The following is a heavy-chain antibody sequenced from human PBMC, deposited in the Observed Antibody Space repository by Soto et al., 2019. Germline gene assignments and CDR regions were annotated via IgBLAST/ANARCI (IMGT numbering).Heavy chain of an antibody. Sequence: GASVKVSCKASGGSISSYSIDWVRQAPGQRLEWMGWINAGNGNTKYSQKFQGRVTITRDTSASTAYMELSSLRSEDTAVYYCARARGVTRTLDYWGQGTLVTVSS. D-gene: IGHD3-10*01. V-gene: IGHV1-3*01. CDR1: GGSISSYS. CDR2: INAGNGNT. J-gene: IGHJ4*02. CDR3: ARARGVTRTLDY.